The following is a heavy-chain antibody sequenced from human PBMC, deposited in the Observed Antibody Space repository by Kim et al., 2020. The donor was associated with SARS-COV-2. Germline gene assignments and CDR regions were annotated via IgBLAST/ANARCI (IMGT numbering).Heavy chain of an antibody. CDR1: GGSISNNY. J-gene: IGHJ6*03. Sequence: SQTLSLTCTVSGGSISNNYWSWIRQPPGKRLEWIGYIYYSGSTNYSPSLKGRVTMSVDTSKNQFSLKLSSVTAADTAVYYCARQGEQWLSPYYYYYLDVWGKGTTVTVSS. CDR2: IYYSGST. V-gene: IGHV4-59*08. D-gene: IGHD6-19*01. CDR3: ARQGEQWLSPYYYYYLDV.